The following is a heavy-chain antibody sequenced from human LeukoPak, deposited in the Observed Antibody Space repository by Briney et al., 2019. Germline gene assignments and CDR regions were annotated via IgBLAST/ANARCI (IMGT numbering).Heavy chain of an antibody. CDR2: IYYSGST. Sequence: GSLRLSCAASGFTFSDYYMSWIRQPPGKELEWIAYIYYSGSTSYNPSLKSRVTISLDTSKNQFSLKLTSVTAADMAVYYCATVSRSDNDYWGQGTLVTVSS. D-gene: IGHD3-10*01. V-gene: IGHV4-59*01. CDR1: GFTFSDYY. J-gene: IGHJ4*02. CDR3: ATVSRSDNDY.